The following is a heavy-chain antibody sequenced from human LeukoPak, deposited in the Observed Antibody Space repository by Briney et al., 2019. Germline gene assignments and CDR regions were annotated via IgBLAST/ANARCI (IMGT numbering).Heavy chain of an antibody. CDR3: AKGTSESWVFDY. Sequence: LRLSCAPSESTFVDYAMDWVRQAPGKGLDGVSLISGDGGSTYYADSVKGRFTIYRDNSKNSLYLQMNSLRTEDTALYYCAKGTSESWVFDYWGQGTLVTVSS. CDR1: ESTFVDYA. J-gene: IGHJ4*02. D-gene: IGHD1-26*01. V-gene: IGHV3-43*02. CDR2: ISGDGGST.